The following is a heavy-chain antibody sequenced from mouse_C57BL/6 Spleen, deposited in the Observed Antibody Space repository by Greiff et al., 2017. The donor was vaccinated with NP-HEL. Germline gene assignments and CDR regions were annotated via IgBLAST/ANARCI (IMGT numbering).Heavy chain of an antibody. J-gene: IGHJ2*01. D-gene: IGHD1-1*01. Sequence: VQLKQSGAELAKPGASVKLSCKASGYTFTSYWMHWVKQRPGQGLEWIGYINPSSGYTKYNQKFKDKATLTADKSSSTAYMQLSSLTYEDSAVYYCASLYYYGSSYFDYWGQGTTLTVSS. CDR2: INPSSGYT. CDR1: GYTFTSYW. CDR3: ASLYYYGSSYFDY. V-gene: IGHV1-7*01.